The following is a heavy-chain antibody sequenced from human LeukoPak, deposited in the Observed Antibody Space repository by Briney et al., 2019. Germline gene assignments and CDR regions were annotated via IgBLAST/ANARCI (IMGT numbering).Heavy chain of an antibody. Sequence: GGSLRLSCAASGFIFKDYWMIWVRQAPGKGLEWVANIKQDGSEKYYVDSVKGRFTISRDNAKNSLYLQMNTLRAEDTAVYFCAGRHCSGGGCYFAGADPFDYWGQGTLVTVSS. V-gene: IGHV3-7*03. J-gene: IGHJ4*02. CDR2: IKQDGSEK. CDR1: GFIFKDYW. D-gene: IGHD2-15*01. CDR3: AGRHCSGGGCYFAGADPFDY.